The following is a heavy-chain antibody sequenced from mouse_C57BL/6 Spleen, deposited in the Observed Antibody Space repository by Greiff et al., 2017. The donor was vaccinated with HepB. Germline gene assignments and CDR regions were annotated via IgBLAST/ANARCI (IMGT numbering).Heavy chain of an antibody. CDR3: ASLYGSSPAWFAY. D-gene: IGHD1-1*01. CDR2: IYPGSGST. Sequence: VQLQQSGAELVKPGASVKMSCKASGYTFTSYWITWVKQRPGQGLEWIGDIYPGSGSTNYNEKFKSKATLTVDTSSSTAYMQLSSLTSEDSAVYYCASLYGSSPAWFAYWAKGLWSLSLQ. V-gene: IGHV1-55*01. J-gene: IGHJ3*01. CDR1: GYTFTSYW.